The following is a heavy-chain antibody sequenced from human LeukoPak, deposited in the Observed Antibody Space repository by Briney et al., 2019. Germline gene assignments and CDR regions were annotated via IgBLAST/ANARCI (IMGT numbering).Heavy chain of an antibody. V-gene: IGHV3-15*01. D-gene: IGHD3-22*01. CDR2: IKSKTDGGTT. CDR3: TSDYYDSSGYLDY. Sequence: GGSLRLSCAASGFTFSHAWMSWVRQAPGKGLEWVGRIKSKTDGGTTDYAAPVKGRFTISRDDSKNTLYLQMNSLKTEDTAVYYCTSDYYDSSGYLDYWGQGTLVTVSS. CDR1: GFTFSHAW. J-gene: IGHJ4*02.